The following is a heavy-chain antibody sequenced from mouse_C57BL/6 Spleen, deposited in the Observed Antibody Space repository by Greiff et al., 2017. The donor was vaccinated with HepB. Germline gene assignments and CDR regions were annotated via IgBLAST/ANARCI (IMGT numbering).Heavy chain of an antibody. CDR3: ARSRQLRLFYAMDY. CDR1: GYTFTSYW. CDR2: IDPNSGGT. D-gene: IGHD3-2*02. J-gene: IGHJ4*01. V-gene: IGHV1-72*01. Sequence: QVQLQQSGAELVKPGASVKLSCKASGYTFTSYWMHWVKQRPGRGLEWIGRIDPNSGGTKYNEKFKSKATLTVDKPSSTAYMQLSSLTSEDSAVYYCARSRQLRLFYAMDYWGQGTSVTVSS.